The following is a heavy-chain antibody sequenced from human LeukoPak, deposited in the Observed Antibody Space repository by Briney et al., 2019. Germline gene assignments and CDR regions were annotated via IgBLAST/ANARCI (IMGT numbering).Heavy chain of an antibody. CDR2: IKQDRSET. J-gene: IGHJ4*02. CDR3: ARDKIVGATNLDF. V-gene: IGHV3-7*01. D-gene: IGHD1-26*01. Sequence: GGSLRLSXAASGFTFSDYWMSSVRQAPGKGLEWVANIKQDRSETYYVDSVKGRFTISRDNAKNSLYLQMNSLRADDTAVYYCARDKIVGATNLDFWGQGTLVTVSS. CDR1: GFTFSDYW.